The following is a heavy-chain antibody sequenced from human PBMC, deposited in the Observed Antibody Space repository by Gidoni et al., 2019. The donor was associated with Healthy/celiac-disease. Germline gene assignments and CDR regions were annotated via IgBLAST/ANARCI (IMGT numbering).Heavy chain of an antibody. D-gene: IGHD6-19*01. J-gene: IGHJ3*02. CDR1: GFTFTSSA. Sequence: QMQLVQSGPEVKKPGTSVKVSCKASGFTFTSSAVQWVRQARGQRLEWIGWIVVGSGNTNYAQKFQERVTITRDMSTSTAYMELSSLRSEDTAVYYCAADNFRSSGWYSSDAFDIWGQGTMVTVSS. CDR3: AADNFRSSGWYSSDAFDI. CDR2: IVVGSGNT. V-gene: IGHV1-58*01.